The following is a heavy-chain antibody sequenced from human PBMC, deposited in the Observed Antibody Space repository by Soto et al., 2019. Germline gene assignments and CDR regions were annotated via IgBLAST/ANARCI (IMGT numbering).Heavy chain of an antibody. D-gene: IGHD2-21*01. V-gene: IGHV4-34*01. CDR1: GGPFNGYY. CDR2: INHSGSG. J-gene: IGHJ4*02. CDR3: ARVVRGWHPHFDS. Sequence: TLSLTCAAYGGPFNGYYWSWIRQPPGKGLEWIGEINHSGSGNYNPSLKSRVTISLDTSKSQFSLKLDSVTAADTAVYYCARVVRGWHPHFDSWGQGTLVTVSS.